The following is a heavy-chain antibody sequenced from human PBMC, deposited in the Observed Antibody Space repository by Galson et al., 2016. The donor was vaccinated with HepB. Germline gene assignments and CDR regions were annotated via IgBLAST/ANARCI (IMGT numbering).Heavy chain of an antibody. CDR3: ARGRGGATQRYFDY. J-gene: IGHJ4*02. CDR1: GFSFPHYG. D-gene: IGHD1-26*01. Sequence: SLRLSCAASGFSFPHYGMNWVRQAPGKGLECVSTISDNGDRTFYANSLKGRFTISRDNSKNTLYLQMGSLRAEDMAVYYCARGRGGATQRYFDYWGQGTLVTVSS. CDR2: ISDNGDRT. V-gene: IGHV3-64*01.